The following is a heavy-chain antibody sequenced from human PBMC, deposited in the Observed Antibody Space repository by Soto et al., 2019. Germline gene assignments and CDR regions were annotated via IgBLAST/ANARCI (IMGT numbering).Heavy chain of an antibody. CDR1: GFTFSSYA. D-gene: IGHD3-3*01. J-gene: IGHJ6*02. CDR3: ARVRTIFGVVIDYYYGMDV. V-gene: IGHV3-30-3*01. CDR2: ISYDGSNK. Sequence: PGGSLRLSCAASGFTFSSYAMHWVRQAPGKGLEWVAVISYDGSNKYYADSVKGRFTISRDNSKNTLYLQMNSLRAEDTAVYYCARVRTIFGVVIDYYYGMDVWGQGTTVTVSS.